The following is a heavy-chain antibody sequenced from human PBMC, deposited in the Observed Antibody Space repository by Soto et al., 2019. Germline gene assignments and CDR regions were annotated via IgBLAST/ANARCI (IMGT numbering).Heavy chain of an antibody. V-gene: IGHV3-30*18. CDR3: AKGGRQWLVTSDFNY. J-gene: IGHJ4*02. D-gene: IGHD6-19*01. Sequence: VQLVESGGGVVQPGRSLRLSCAASGFTFSDYAMHWVRQAPGKGLEWVAVVSHDGGNTNYADSVQGRFTHSRDSSKNTVSLEMTSLRAEDTAVYYCAKGGRQWLVTSDFNYWGQGALVTVSS. CDR2: VSHDGGNT. CDR1: GFTFSDYA.